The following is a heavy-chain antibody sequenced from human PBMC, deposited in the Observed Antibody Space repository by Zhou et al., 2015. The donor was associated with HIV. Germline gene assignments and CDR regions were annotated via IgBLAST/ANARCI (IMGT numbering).Heavy chain of an antibody. J-gene: IGHJ2*01. V-gene: IGHV1-69*06. CDR3: ARDRGAARPEWRYFDL. D-gene: IGHD6-6*01. CDR2: IIPIFGPV. CDR1: GGTISKFA. Sequence: QVQLVQSEAEVRKPGSSVKVSCKASGGTISKFAVNWVRQAPGHGLEWLGGIIPIFGPVNYAQKFQGRVTITADKSTGTAYMDLRSLRSDDTAVYYCARDRGAARPEWRYFDLWGRGTLVTVSS.